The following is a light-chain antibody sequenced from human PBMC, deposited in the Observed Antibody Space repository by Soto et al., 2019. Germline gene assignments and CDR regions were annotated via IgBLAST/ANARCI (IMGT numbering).Light chain of an antibody. V-gene: IGKV1-5*03. CDR2: KAS. J-gene: IGKJ4*01. Sequence: DIQMTQSPSTLSASVGDRVTITCRASQSISSWLAWYQQKPGKAPKLLIYKASSLEGGVPSRFSGSGSGTDFTITISSLQPDDFETYYRQQYHSYSLAFGGRTTVDIK. CDR3: QQYHSYSLA. CDR1: QSISSW.